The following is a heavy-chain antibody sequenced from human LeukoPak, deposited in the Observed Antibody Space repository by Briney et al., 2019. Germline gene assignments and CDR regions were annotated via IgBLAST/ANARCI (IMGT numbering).Heavy chain of an antibody. CDR2: ISGSGGST. Sequence: PGGSLRLSCAASGFSFRNYAISWVRQAPGKGLEWVSSISGSGGSTYSADSVKGRFTISRENSNNTLYLQMNSLRADDTAMYYCAKDSEATITPPSAFDIWGQGTMVTVSS. D-gene: IGHD4-23*01. V-gene: IGHV3-23*01. CDR3: AKDSEATITPPSAFDI. J-gene: IGHJ3*02. CDR1: GFSFRNYA.